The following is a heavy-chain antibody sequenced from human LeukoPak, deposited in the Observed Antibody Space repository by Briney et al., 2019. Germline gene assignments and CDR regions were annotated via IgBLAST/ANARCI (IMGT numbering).Heavy chain of an antibody. V-gene: IGHV1-2*02. J-gene: IGHJ4*02. CDR3: ARGPSD. CDR2: INPNSGAT. Sequence: GASVKVSCKASGYTFTGYYMHWVRQAPGQGLEWMGWINPNSGATNYAQNFQGRVTMTRDTSINTAYMELSRLTSDDTAVYYCARGPSDWGQGTLVTVSS. CDR1: GYTFTGYY.